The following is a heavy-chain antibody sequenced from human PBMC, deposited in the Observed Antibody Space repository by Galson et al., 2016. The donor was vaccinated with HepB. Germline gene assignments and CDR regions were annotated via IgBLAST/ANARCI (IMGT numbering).Heavy chain of an antibody. CDR3: ARDYGYGLDV. J-gene: IGHJ6*04. V-gene: IGHV3-74*01. CDR2: IKSDMST. D-gene: IGHD3-16*01. Sequence: SLRLSCAASGFTFSNYWMHWVRQAPGKGLVWVSYIKSDMSTNYADSVKGRFTISRDNAKNTLYLQLNSLRAEDTAVYFCARDYGYGLDVWGAGTMVTVSS. CDR1: GFTFSNYW.